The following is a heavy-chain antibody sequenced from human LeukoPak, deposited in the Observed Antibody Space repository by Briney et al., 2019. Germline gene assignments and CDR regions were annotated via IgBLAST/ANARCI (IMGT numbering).Heavy chain of an antibody. CDR2: MSYRGST. V-gene: IGHV4-59*01. CDR3: ARRVGGYGYFDY. CDR1: VGSISGGY. Sequence: SETLSLTCTVPVGSISGGYGSWIRHPPGEGLGWIGYMSYRGSTNYSHSLKSRVTISVDTSKDQFSLQLSSVTAADTAVYYCARRVGGYGYFDYWGQGTLVPVAS. D-gene: IGHD5-12*01. J-gene: IGHJ4*02.